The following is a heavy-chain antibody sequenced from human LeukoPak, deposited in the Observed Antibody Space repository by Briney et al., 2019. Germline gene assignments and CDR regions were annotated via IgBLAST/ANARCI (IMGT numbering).Heavy chain of an antibody. Sequence: SVKVSCKASGGTFSSYAISWVRQAPGQGLEWMGGIIPIFGTANYAQKFQGRVTITADKSTSTAYMELSSLRSEDTAVYYCARGGWSGYYYGSGSRTLPFDYWGQGTLVTVSS. CDR3: ARGGWSGYYYGSGSRTLPFDY. CDR1: GGTFSSYA. J-gene: IGHJ4*02. CDR2: IIPIFGTA. V-gene: IGHV1-69*06. D-gene: IGHD3-10*01.